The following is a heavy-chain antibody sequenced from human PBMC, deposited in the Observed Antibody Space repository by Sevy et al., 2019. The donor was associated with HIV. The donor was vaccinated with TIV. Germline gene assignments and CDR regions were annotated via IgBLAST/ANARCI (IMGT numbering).Heavy chain of an antibody. J-gene: IGHJ4*02. Sequence: GGSLRLSCAASGFTFSTYLMSWVRQAPGKGLEWVANIKQDGSDKNYMDSVKGRFTISRDNAKNSLYLQMSSLRAEDTAVYYCATLSSPMPNSGWYDFFDHWGQGTLVTVSS. CDR3: ATLSSPMPNSGWYDFFDH. CDR1: GFTFSTYL. CDR2: IKQDGSDK. D-gene: IGHD6-19*01. V-gene: IGHV3-7*01.